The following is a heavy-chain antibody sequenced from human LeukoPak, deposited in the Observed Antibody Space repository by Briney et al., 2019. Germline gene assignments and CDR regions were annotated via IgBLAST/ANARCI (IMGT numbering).Heavy chain of an antibody. CDR3: ARGIVVPAAMRSYYYYYYMDV. V-gene: IGHV1-69*13. J-gene: IGHJ6*03. CDR1: GGTFSSYA. CDR2: IIPIFGTA. Sequence: SVKVSCKASGGTFSSYAISWVRQAPGQGLEWMGVIIPIFGTANYAQKFQGRVTITADESTSTAYMELSSLRSEDTAVYYCARGIVVPAAMRSYYYYYYMDVWGKGTTVTISS. D-gene: IGHD2-2*01.